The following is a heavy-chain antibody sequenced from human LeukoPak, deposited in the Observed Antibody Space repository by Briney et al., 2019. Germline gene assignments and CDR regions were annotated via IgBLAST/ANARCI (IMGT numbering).Heavy chain of an antibody. V-gene: IGHV3-53*01. CDR3: ARSHNDFGDDY. CDR2: IYGDGRT. CDR1: GFTVSSTY. Sequence: PGGSLRLSCAASGFTVSSTYMSWVRQAPGKGLEWVSIIYGDGRTYYADSVKGRFTISRDSSKNTLYLQMNSLRAEDTAVYYCARSHNDFGDDYWGQGSLVTVSS. J-gene: IGHJ4*02. D-gene: IGHD3-3*01.